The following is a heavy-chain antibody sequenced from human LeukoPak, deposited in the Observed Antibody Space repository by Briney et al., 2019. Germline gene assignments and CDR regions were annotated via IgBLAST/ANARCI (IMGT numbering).Heavy chain of an antibody. D-gene: IGHD3-3*01. CDR3: ARAPGVDYDICSGYYGESDYYYYYMDV. V-gene: IGHV4-59*01. CDR2: IYYSGST. J-gene: IGHJ6*03. Sequence: KPSETLSPTCTVSGGSISSYYWSWIRQPPGKGLEWIGYIYYSGSTNYNPSLKSRATISVDTSKIQFSLKLSSVTAADTAVYYCARAPGVDYDICSGYYGESDYYYYYMDVWGKGTTVTFSS. CDR1: GGSISSYY.